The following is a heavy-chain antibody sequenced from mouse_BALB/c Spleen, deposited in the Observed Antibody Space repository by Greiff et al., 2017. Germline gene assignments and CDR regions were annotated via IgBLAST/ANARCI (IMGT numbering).Heavy chain of an antibody. J-gene: IGHJ3*01. Sequence: EVQVVESGGGLVQPGGSLKLSCAASGFTFSSYGMSWVRQTPDKRLEWVATISSGGSYTYYPDSVKGRFTISRDNAKNTLYLQMSSLKSEDTAMYYCARQKDDYDGGAWFAYWGQGTLVTVSA. CDR1: GFTFSSYG. CDR2: ISSGGSYT. CDR3: ARQKDDYDGGAWFAY. V-gene: IGHV5-6*01. D-gene: IGHD2-4*01.